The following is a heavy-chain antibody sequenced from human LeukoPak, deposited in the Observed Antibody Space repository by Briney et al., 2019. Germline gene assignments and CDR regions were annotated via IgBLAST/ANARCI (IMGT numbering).Heavy chain of an antibody. Sequence: SETLSLTCTVSGGSVSSGSYYWSWIRQPPGKGLEWIGYIYYSGSTYYNPSLKSRVTISVDTSKNQFPLKLSSVTAADTAVYYCARVFRDSRTDYWGQGTLVTVSS. D-gene: IGHD3-22*01. CDR3: ARVFRDSRTDY. J-gene: IGHJ4*02. CDR1: GGSVSSGSYY. CDR2: IYYSGST. V-gene: IGHV4-31*03.